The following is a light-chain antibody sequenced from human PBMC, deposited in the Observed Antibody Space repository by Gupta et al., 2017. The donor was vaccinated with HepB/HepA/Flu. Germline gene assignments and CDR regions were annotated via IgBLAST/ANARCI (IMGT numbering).Light chain of an antibody. CDR3: QHYYDSIPLS. J-gene: IGKJ4*01. CDR1: QSFTSGY. CDR2: GAS. V-gene: IGKV3-20*01. Sequence: VLTQSPGTLSLSPGERATLSCRASQSFTSGYLAWYQQKPGQAPRLLIYGASSGATGIPDRFSGSESGTDFTLTISRREPEDFAVYYCQHYYDSIPLSFGAGTKLEMK.